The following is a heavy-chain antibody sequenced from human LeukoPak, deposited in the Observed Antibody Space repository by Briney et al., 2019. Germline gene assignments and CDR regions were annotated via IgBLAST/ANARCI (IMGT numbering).Heavy chain of an antibody. CDR2: TSGSGGST. CDR1: GFTFSSYA. Sequence: GGSLRLSCAASGFTFSSYAMSWVRQAPGKGLEWVSATSGSGGSTYYAGSVKGRFTISRDNSKNTLYLQMNSLRAEDTAVYYCAKDLLYCSSTSCHTTYDYWGQGTLVTVSS. J-gene: IGHJ4*02. CDR3: AKDLLYCSSTSCHTTYDY. V-gene: IGHV3-23*01. D-gene: IGHD2-2*02.